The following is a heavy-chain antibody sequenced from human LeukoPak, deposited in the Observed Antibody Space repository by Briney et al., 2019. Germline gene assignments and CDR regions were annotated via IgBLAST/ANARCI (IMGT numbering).Heavy chain of an antibody. Sequence: ASVKVSCKASGGTFSSYAISWVRQAPGKGLEWMGGFDPEDGETIYAQKFQGRVTMTEDTSTDTAYMELSSLRSEDTAVYYCATDRSGSYYAYAFDIWGQGTMVTVSS. V-gene: IGHV1-24*01. CDR1: GGTFSSYA. J-gene: IGHJ3*02. CDR2: FDPEDGET. CDR3: ATDRSGSYYAYAFDI. D-gene: IGHD1-26*01.